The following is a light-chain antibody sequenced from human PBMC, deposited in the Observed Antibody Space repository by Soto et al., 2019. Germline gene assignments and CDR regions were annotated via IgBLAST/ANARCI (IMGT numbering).Light chain of an antibody. CDR2: AAS. CDR1: QTISNY. CDR3: QQTRSFPYT. Sequence: DIRMTQSPSSLSASVGDRVTITCRASQTISNYLQWYQQKSGQAPKLLVYAASILHSGVPSRFSGSGSGTDFTLTISDLQPEDFATYYCQQTRSFPYTFGQGTKVDIK. J-gene: IGKJ2*01. V-gene: IGKV1-39*01.